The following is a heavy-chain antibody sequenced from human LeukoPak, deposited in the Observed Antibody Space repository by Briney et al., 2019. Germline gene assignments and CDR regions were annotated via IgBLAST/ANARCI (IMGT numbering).Heavy chain of an antibody. J-gene: IGHJ4*02. Sequence: GESLKISCKGSGYTFSRSWIGWVRQMSGKGLEWMGIIYPGDSDTRYSPSSQGQITISADKSISTAYLQWSSLKASDTAMYYCARQSGAGTYFTYYFDYWGQGTLVTVSS. D-gene: IGHD1-26*01. CDR1: GYTFSRSW. V-gene: IGHV5-51*01. CDR2: IYPGDSDT. CDR3: ARQSGAGTYFTYYFDY.